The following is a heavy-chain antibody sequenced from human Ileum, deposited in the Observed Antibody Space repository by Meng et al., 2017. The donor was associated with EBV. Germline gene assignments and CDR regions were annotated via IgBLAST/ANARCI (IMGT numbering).Heavy chain of an antibody. J-gene: IGHJ4*02. CDR3: ERALYSHSSAGFDY. CDR1: GDFVNSGGHS. CDR2: IYYSGTT. V-gene: IGHV4-61*08. Sequence: VQRQESGPRLVKPADTLSLTCNVSGDFVNSGGHSWSWIRQPPGKGLEWIGFIYYSGTTNYNPSLKNRINMSVDTSNIPFFLTLTSVTAADTAVYYCERALYSHSSAGFDYWGQGTLVTVSS. D-gene: IGHD6-6*01.